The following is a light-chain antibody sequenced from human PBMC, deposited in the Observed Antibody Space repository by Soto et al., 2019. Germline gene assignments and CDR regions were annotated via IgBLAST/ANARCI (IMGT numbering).Light chain of an antibody. CDR3: QRYNCASLT. Sequence: DIQMTQSPSSVSASVGDRVTLSCRASQDVTHYVAWYQQSPGKVPKLLIYDASTLQSGVPSRFSGSGSGTEFTLTISGLQPEDVATYYCQRYNCASLTFGVGTKVDIK. CDR2: DAS. CDR1: QDVTHY. V-gene: IGKV1-27*01. J-gene: IGKJ4*01.